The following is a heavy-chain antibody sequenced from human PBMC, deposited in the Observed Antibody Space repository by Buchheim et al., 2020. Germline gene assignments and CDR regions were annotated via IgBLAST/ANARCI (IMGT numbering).Heavy chain of an antibody. CDR1: GFTFSSYG. V-gene: IGHV3-33*01. J-gene: IGHJ6*02. CDR3: ARDLAAAGTFRLLYYGMDV. Sequence: QVQLVESGGGVVQPGRSLRLSCAASGFTFSSYGMHWVRQAPGKGLEWVAVIWYDGSNKYYADSVKGRFTISRDNSKNTLYLQMNSLRAEDTAVYYCARDLAAAGTFRLLYYGMDVWGQGTT. D-gene: IGHD6-13*01. CDR2: IWYDGSNK.